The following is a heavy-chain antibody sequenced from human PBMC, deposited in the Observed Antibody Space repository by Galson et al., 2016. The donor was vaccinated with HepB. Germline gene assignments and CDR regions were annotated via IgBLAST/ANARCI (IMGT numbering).Heavy chain of an antibody. CDR2: INPDGTKT. CDR1: GFSSSAYW. Sequence: SLRLSCAASGFSSSAYWINWVRQAPGKGLVWVSHINPDGTKTAYVDSVKGRFTFSSDNAKNTLSLQMNNLRVEDTAVYYCVRDGMGTTPYDVWGQGTLVTVSS. J-gene: IGHJ4*02. CDR3: VRDGMGTTPYDV. D-gene: IGHD1-7*01. V-gene: IGHV3-74*01.